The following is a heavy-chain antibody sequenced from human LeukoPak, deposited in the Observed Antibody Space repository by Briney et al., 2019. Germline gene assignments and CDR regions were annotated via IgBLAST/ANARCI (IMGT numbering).Heavy chain of an antibody. D-gene: IGHD3-10*01. J-gene: IGHJ4*02. CDR1: GFTFSSYW. CDR2: INSDGSST. Sequence: GGSLRLSCAASGFTFSSYWMHWVRQAPGKGLVWVSRINSDGSSTSYADSVKGRFTISRDNSKNTLYLQMNSLRAEDTAVYYCARVQYNYYGSGSYDYWGQGTLVTVSS. V-gene: IGHV3-74*01. CDR3: ARVQYNYYGSGSYDY.